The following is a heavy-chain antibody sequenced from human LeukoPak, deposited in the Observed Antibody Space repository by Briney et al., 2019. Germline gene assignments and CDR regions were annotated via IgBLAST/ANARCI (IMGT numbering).Heavy chain of an antibody. CDR1: GGSFSGYY. V-gene: IGHV4-34*01. CDR2: INHSGGT. CDR3: AGRRSCTSCYVTFDY. D-gene: IGHD2-2*01. Sequence: SETLSLTCAVYGGSFSGYYWSWIRQPPGKGLEWIGEINHSGGTNYNPSLKSRVTISVDTSKNQFSLKLSSVTAADTAVYYCAGRRSCTSCYVTFDYWGQGTLVTVSS. J-gene: IGHJ4*02.